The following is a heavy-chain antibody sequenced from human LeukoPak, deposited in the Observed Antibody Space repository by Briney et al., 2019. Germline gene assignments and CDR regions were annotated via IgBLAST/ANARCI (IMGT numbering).Heavy chain of an antibody. D-gene: IGHD3-16*01. CDR3: ARDQPYGGISYYYYGMDA. CDR1: GYTFTSYA. Sequence: GASVKVSCKASGYTFTSYAMHWVRQAPGQRLEWMGWINAGNGNTKYSQKFQGRVTITRDTSASTAYMELSSLRSEDTAVYYCARDQPYGGISYYYYGMDAWSQGTTVTVSS. J-gene: IGHJ6*02. CDR2: INAGNGNT. V-gene: IGHV1-3*01.